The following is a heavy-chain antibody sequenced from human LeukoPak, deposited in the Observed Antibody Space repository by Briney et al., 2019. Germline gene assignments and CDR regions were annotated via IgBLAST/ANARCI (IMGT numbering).Heavy chain of an antibody. D-gene: IGHD2-21*02. CDR2: ITSSTNYM. CDR1: GFTFSSFT. V-gene: IGHV3-21*01. J-gene: IGHJ4*02. CDR3: ARGVSFRMVGTATDFDY. Sequence: GGSLRLSCAASGFTFSSFTMNWVRQAPGRGLEWVSSITSSTNYMHHADSVKGRFTISRDNAKNSLYLQMNSLRAEDTAVYYCARGVSFRMVGTATDFDYWGQGTLVTVSS.